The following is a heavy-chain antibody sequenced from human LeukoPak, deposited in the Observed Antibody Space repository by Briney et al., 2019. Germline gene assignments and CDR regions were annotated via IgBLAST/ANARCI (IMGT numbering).Heavy chain of an antibody. CDR2: IRGSGGRP. D-gene: IGHD2-2*01. CDR1: GFTFSSCA. V-gene: IGHV3-23*01. J-gene: IGHJ4*02. CDR3: ARHPEPGYCSSTSCHESYFDY. Sequence: GGSLRLSCAASGFTFSSCAMSWVRQAPGKGLEWVSAIRGSGGRPYYADSVKGRFTISRDNSKNTLYLQMNSLRAEDTAVYYCARHPEPGYCSSTSCHESYFDYWGQETLVTVSS.